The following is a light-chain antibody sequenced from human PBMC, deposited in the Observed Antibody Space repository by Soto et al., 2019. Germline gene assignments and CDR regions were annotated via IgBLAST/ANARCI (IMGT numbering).Light chain of an antibody. J-gene: IGKJ4*01. V-gene: IGKV3-15*01. CDR3: QPYNNWPLT. CDR2: GAS. CDR1: QSVSSN. Sequence: EIVMTQSPATLSVSPGERATLSCRASQSVSSNLAWYQQKPGQAPRLLIYGASTRATGVPARFRGSRSGPEFTLTINSLQSEDFAIYYCQPYNNWPLTFGGGTKVESK.